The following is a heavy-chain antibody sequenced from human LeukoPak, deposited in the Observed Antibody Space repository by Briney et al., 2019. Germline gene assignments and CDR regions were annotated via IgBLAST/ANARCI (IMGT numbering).Heavy chain of an antibody. D-gene: IGHD7-27*01. J-gene: IGHJ4*02. CDR3: TTGDRGY. CDR1: TFTLSGSV. V-gene: IGHV3-73*01. Sequence: GGSLRLSCAASTFTLSGSVMRWVRQASGKGLEWVGRIRSNVNNYATAYAASVKGRFTISRDDSKNTAYLQMNSLKTEDTAVYYCTTGDRGYWGQGTLVTVAS. CDR2: IRSNVNNYAT.